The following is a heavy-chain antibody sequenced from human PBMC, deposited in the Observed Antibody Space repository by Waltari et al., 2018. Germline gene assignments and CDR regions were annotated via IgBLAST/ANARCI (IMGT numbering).Heavy chain of an antibody. CDR3: ARALTTPNDF. CDR1: GFTFSRYA. Sequence: EVQLVESGGGLVQPGGSLRLSCAASGFTFSRYAMQWARQAPGRGLEYVASISGYGASIYYEKSVKGRFTISRDNSKNTLYLHMGSLTGEDTAVYYCARALTTPNDFWGQGTLVTVSS. V-gene: IGHV3-64*01. D-gene: IGHD1-1*01. J-gene: IGHJ4*02. CDR2: ISGYGASI.